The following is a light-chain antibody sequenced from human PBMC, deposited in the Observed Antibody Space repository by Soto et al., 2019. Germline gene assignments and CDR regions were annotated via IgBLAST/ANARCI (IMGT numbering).Light chain of an antibody. CDR1: QGISNW. Sequence: DIPMTQSPSSVSASVGDRVSITCRASQGISNWLAWYQQKPGRAPKLLIYTGSSLQSGVPSRFSGTGSGTDFTLTSSSLQPEDVATYYCQQANSFPLTFGGGTQVEIK. J-gene: IGKJ4*01. CDR3: QQANSFPLT. V-gene: IGKV1-12*01. CDR2: TGS.